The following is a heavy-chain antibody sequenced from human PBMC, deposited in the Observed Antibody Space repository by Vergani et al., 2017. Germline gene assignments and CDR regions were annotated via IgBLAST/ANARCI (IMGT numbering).Heavy chain of an antibody. CDR3: AKAGIVVPAAITGIRAYYYYYMDV. CDR2: ISGSGGNT. V-gene: IGHV3-23*01. CDR1: GFTFSSYA. Sequence: EVQLLESGGGLVQPGGSLRLSCAASGFTFSSYAMSWVRQVPGKGLEWVSGISGSGGNTYYANSVKGRFTISRDNSKNTLYLQMNSLRADDTAVYYCAKAGIVVPAAITGIRAYYYYYMDVWGKGTTVTVSS. J-gene: IGHJ6*03. D-gene: IGHD2-2*01.